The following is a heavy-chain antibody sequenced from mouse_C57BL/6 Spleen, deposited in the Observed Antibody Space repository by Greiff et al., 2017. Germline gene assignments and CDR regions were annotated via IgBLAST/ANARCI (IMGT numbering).Heavy chain of an antibody. Sequence: VQLKESGPDLAKPSQTLSLTCSVTGYSITSDYWNWIRKFPGHKLEYMGYISYSGSTYYNPSLKSRISITRDTSKNQYYLQLNSVTTEDTATDYCARYGDSYYGGYFDYWGQGTTLTVSS. CDR3: ARYGDSYYGGYFDY. CDR2: ISYSGST. D-gene: IGHD1-1*01. J-gene: IGHJ2*01. V-gene: IGHV3-8*01. CDR1: GYSITSDY.